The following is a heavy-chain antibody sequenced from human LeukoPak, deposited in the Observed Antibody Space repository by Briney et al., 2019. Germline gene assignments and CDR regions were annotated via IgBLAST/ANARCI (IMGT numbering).Heavy chain of an antibody. D-gene: IGHD2-15*01. J-gene: IGHJ4*02. CDR1: GFTFSSYG. V-gene: IGHV3-74*01. CDR2: INSDGSST. CDR3: ARPPFGARDLVGY. Sequence: PGGSLRLSCAASGFTFSSYGMHWVRQAPGKGLVWVSRINSDGSSTSYADSVKGRFTISRDNAKNTLYLQMNSLRAEDTAVYYCARPPFGARDLVGYWGQGTLVTVSS.